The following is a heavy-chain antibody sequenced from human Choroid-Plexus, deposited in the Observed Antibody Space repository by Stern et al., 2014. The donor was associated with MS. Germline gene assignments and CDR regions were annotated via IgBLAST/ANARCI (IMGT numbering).Heavy chain of an antibody. CDR1: GFTFGSCA. J-gene: IGHJ5*02. V-gene: IGHV3-30*18. CDR2: VSYDGSNK. D-gene: IGHD2/OR15-2a*01. CDR3: AKDRQYLTYFFDH. Sequence: VQLVESGGGVVQPGRPLRLSCVASGFTFGSCAMHWVRQAPCKGLEWVAGVSYDGSNKYYAGSVKGRFTISRANSQNTLYMQMSSLRPEDTAVYYCAKDRQYLTYFFDHWGQGSLVTVSS.